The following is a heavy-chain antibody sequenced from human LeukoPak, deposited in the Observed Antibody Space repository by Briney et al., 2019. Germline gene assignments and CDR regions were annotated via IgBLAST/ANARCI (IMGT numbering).Heavy chain of an antibody. D-gene: IGHD6-13*01. V-gene: IGHV3-66*01. CDR2: IYSGGST. CDR3: AREEQQLGLFDY. J-gene: IGHJ4*02. CDR1: GFTVSSNY. Sequence: GGSLRLSCAASGFTVSSNYMSWVRQAPGKGLEWVSVIYSGGSTYYADSVKGRFTISRDNSKNTLYLQMNSLRAEDTAVYYCAREEQQLGLFDYWGQGTLVTVSS.